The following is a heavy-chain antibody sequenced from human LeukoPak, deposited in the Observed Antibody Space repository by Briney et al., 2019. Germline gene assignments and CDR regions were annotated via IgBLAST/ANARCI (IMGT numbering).Heavy chain of an antibody. CDR3: ARNYYYYMDV. CDR2: IYYSGST. Sequence: SETLSLTCTVSGGSISSSSYYWGWLRQPPGKGLEWIGSIYYSGSTYYNPSLKSRVTISVDTSKNQFSLKLSSVTAADTAVYHCARNYYYYMDVWGKGTTVTISS. J-gene: IGHJ6*03. CDR1: GGSISSSSYY. V-gene: IGHV4-39*07.